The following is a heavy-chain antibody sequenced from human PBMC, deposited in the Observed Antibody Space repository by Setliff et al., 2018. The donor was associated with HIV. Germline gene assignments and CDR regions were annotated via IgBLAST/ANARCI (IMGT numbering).Heavy chain of an antibody. CDR3: AREGPKTYYFDY. Sequence: ASVKVSCKASGYTFTSYAMHWVRQAPGQRLEWMGWINAGNGNTKYSQKFQGRVTITRDTSASTAYMELSSLRSEDTAVYYCAREGPKTYYFDYWGQGTLVTVSS. V-gene: IGHV1-3*01. CDR1: GYTFTSYA. J-gene: IGHJ4*02. CDR2: INAGNGNT.